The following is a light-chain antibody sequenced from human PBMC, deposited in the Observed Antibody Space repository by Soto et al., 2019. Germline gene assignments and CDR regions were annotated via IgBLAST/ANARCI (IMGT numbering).Light chain of an antibody. Sequence: QSVLTQPASVSVSPGQSITISCTGTSSDVGGYNYVSWYQQHPGKAPKLIICDVTNRPSGVSNRFSGSKSGNAASLTISGLQAEDEADYYCSSFTTTSTYVFGTGTKVTVL. CDR3: SSFTTTSTYV. J-gene: IGLJ1*01. V-gene: IGLV2-14*01. CDR2: DVT. CDR1: SSDVGGYNY.